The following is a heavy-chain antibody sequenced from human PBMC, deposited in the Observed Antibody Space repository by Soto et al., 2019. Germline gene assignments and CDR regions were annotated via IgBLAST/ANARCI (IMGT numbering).Heavy chain of an antibody. V-gene: IGHV3-15*01. CDR2: IKRKSDGETT. Sequence: EVQLVESGGGLVEPGGYLRLSCAASGFTFSHVWMTWVRQAPGKGLEWVTRIKRKSDGETTDYAAAVKGRFTISRDDSKNTLYLQINSLKTEDTAVYYCATEGQMSSVSDCADYFEYWGQGTLVTVSS. D-gene: IGHD6-19*01. CDR3: ATEGQMSSVSDCADYFEY. CDR1: GFTFSHVW. J-gene: IGHJ4*02.